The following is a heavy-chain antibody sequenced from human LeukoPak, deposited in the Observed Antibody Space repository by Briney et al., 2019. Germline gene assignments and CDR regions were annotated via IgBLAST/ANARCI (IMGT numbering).Heavy chain of an antibody. Sequence: PGGSLRLSCAGSGFSISSYWMAWVRQAPGKGLEWVSAIYSAGNTYYADSVKGRFTISRDNSKNTLYLQMNSLRAEDTAVYYCASSYCGGSLCYDHYWGHGTLVTVSS. CDR2: IYSAGNT. V-gene: IGHV3-53*01. CDR3: ASSYCGGSLCYDHY. D-gene: IGHD2-21*01. CDR1: GFSISSYW. J-gene: IGHJ4*01.